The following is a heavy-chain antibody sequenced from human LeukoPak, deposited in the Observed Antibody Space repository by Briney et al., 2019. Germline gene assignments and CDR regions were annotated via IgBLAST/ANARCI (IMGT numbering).Heavy chain of an antibody. D-gene: IGHD6-25*01. CDR2: IIPIFGIA. V-gene: IGHV1-69*04. J-gene: IGHJ4*02. CDR1: GGTFSSYA. Sequence: SVKVSCKASGGTFSSYAISWVRQAPGQGLEWMGRIIPIFGIANYAQKFQGRVTITPDKSTSTAYMELSSLRSEDTAVYYCARESRSGYDWDYWGQGTLVTVSS. CDR3: ARESRSGYDWDY.